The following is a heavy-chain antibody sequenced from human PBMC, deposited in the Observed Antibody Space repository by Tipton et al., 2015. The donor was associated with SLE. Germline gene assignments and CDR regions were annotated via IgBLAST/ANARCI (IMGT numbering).Heavy chain of an antibody. Sequence: TLSLTCTVSGGSISSQHWSWIRQPPGKGLEWIGYIYYSGTTNYNPSLRSRVIISVDMSKNQFSLKLSSVTAADTAVYYCARTHYDVLTGYYEYYFDYWGQGTLVTVSS. CDR1: GGSISSQH. J-gene: IGHJ4*02. D-gene: IGHD3-9*01. V-gene: IGHV4-59*11. CDR2: IYYSGTT. CDR3: ARTHYDVLTGYYEYYFDY.